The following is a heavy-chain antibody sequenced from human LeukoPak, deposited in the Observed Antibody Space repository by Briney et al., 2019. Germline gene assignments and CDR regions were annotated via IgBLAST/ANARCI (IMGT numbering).Heavy chain of an antibody. J-gene: IGHJ4*02. CDR1: GFTFSSYS. D-gene: IGHD3-10*01. CDR3: VRSLYGSGSYNKGDGYFDY. Sequence: GGSLRLSCAASGFTFSSYSMNWVRQAPGKGLEWVANIKQGGREKHYADSVEGRFTISRDNAKNSLYLQMSSLRAEDTAVYYCVRSLYGSGSYNKGDGYFDYWGQGTLVTVSS. CDR2: IKQGGREK. V-gene: IGHV3-7*01.